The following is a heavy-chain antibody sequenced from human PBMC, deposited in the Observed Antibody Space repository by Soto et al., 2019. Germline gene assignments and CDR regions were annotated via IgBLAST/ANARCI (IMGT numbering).Heavy chain of an antibody. CDR1: GYTFTSYG. Sequence: ASVKVSCKASGYTFTSYGISWVRQAPGQGLERIGWISAYNGNTNYAQKLQGRVTMTTDTSTSTAYMELRSLRSDDTAVYYCARRFWSGYYPYYYYMAVWGKGTTVTVSS. J-gene: IGHJ6*03. D-gene: IGHD3-3*01. V-gene: IGHV1-18*01. CDR2: ISAYNGNT. CDR3: ARRFWSGYYPYYYYMAV.